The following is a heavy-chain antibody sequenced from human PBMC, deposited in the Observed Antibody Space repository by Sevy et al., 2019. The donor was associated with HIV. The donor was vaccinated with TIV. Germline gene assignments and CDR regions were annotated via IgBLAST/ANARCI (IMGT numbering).Heavy chain of an antibody. CDR1: GFTVSSNY. CDR2: IYSGGST. Sequence: GGSLRLSCAASGFTVSSNYMSWVRQAPGKGLEWVSVIYSGGSTYYADSVKGRFTISRDNSKNTLYLQMNSLRAEDTAVYYCARGGVRDYGGNPIDYWGQGTLVTVSS. D-gene: IGHD4-17*01. V-gene: IGHV3-53*01. CDR3: ARGGVRDYGGNPIDY. J-gene: IGHJ4*02.